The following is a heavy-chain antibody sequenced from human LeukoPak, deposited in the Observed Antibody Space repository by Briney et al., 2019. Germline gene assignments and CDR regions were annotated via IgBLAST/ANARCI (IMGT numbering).Heavy chain of an antibody. CDR3: ARDCLYSSSWLDAFDI. V-gene: IGHV3-48*03. J-gene: IGHJ3*02. Sequence: GGSLRLSCAASGFTFSSYEMNWVRQAPGKGLEWVSYISSSGSTIYYADSVKGRFTISRDNAKNSLYLQMNSLRAEDTAVYYCARDCLYSSSWLDAFDIWGQGTMVTVSS. CDR2: ISSSGSTI. CDR1: GFTFSSYE. D-gene: IGHD6-13*01.